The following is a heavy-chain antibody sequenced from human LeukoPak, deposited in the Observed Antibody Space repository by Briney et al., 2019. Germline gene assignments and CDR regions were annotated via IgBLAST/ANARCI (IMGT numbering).Heavy chain of an antibody. J-gene: IGHJ4*02. CDR2: IRGSGGTT. CDR1: GFTFSSYA. Sequence: PGGSLRLSCAAPGFTFSSYAMSWVRQAPGKGLEWVSTIRGSGGTTYYAECVKGRFTISRDNSKNTLYLQMNSLRAEDTAVYYCAKPAVSGWYGFDYWGQGTLVTVSS. D-gene: IGHD6-19*01. V-gene: IGHV3-23*01. CDR3: AKPAVSGWYGFDY.